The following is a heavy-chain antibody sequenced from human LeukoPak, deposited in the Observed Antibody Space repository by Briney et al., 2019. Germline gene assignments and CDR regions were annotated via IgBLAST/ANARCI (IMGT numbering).Heavy chain of an antibody. CDR2: IKQDGSEK. D-gene: IGHD3-3*01. CDR1: GFTFSSYW. CDR3: ARSVGVGLYGMDV. V-gene: IGHV3-7*03. J-gene: IGHJ6*04. Sequence: GGSLRLPCAASGFTFSSYWMSWVRQAPGKGLEWVANIKQDGSEKYYVDSVKGRFTISRDNAKNSLYLQMNSLRAEDTAVYYCARSVGVGLYGMDVWGKGTTVTVSS.